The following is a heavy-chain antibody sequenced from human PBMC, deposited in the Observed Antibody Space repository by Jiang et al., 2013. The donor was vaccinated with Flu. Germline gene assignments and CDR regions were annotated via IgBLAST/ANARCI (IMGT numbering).Heavy chain of an antibody. Sequence: VQLLESGGGLVQPGGSLRLSCVASGFTFRTYAINWVRQAPGKGLEWVSAISGSGGKTYYADSVKGRFTISRDNSKNTLYLQMNSLRADDTAVYYCAKEWGYTSDWYGEFDLWGQGTQVTVSS. CDR3: AKEWGYTSDWYGEFDL. D-gene: IGHD6-19*01. J-gene: IGHJ4*02. CDR1: GFTFRTYA. CDR2: ISGSGGKT. V-gene: IGHV3-23*01.